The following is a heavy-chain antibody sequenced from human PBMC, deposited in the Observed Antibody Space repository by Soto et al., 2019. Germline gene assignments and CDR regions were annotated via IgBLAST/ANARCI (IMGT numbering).Heavy chain of an antibody. V-gene: IGHV3-33*01. CDR2: IWYDGSNK. D-gene: IGHD3-22*01. CDR3: ARDFYDSSGYTLGTNAFDI. Sequence: QVQLVESGGGVVQPGRSLRLSCAASGFTFSSYGMHWVRQAPGKGLEWVAVIWYDGSNKYYADSVKGRFTISRDNSKNTLYLQMNSLRAEDTAVYYCARDFYDSSGYTLGTNAFDIWGQGTMVTVSS. CDR1: GFTFSSYG. J-gene: IGHJ3*02.